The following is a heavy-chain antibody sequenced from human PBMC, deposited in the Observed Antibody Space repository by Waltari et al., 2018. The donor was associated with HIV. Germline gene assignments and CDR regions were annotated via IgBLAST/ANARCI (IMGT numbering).Heavy chain of an antibody. V-gene: IGHV4-38-2*01. J-gene: IGHJ2*01. CDR1: GYSISSGYY. CDR3: ARRWYFDL. CDR2: IYHSGST. Sequence: QVQLQESGPGLVKPSETLSLTCAVSGYSISSGYYWGWIRQPPGKGLEWIGSIYHSGSTYYNPSLKSRVTISVDTSKNQFSLKLSSVTAADTAVYYCARRWYFDLWGRGTLVTVSS.